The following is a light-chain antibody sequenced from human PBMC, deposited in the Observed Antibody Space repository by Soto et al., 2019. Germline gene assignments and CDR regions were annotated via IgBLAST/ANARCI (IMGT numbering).Light chain of an antibody. CDR2: GAS. V-gene: IGKV1-27*01. CDR1: QGIANN. CDR3: QTYTTVPTWT. J-gene: IGKJ1*01. Sequence: DIQMTQSPSSLSASLGDRVSITCRANQGIANNLAWYQQKPGKVPKLLIYGASSLHSGVPSRFSGSGSETEFTLIINGLQPEDVGTYSCQTYTTVPTWTFGQGTKVEIK.